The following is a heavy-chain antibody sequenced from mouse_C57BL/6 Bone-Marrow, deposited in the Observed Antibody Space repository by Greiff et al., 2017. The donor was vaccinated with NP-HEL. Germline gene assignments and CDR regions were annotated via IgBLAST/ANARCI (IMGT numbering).Heavy chain of an antibody. D-gene: IGHD2-3*01. CDR3: ARGHGYYVPFAY. V-gene: IGHV1-26*01. CDR2: INPNHGGT. CDR1: GYTFTDYY. Sequence: EVQLQQSGPELVKPGASVKISCKASGYTFTDYYMNWVKQSHGKSLEWFGDINPNHGGTSYNQKFKGKATLTVDKSSSTAYMELRSLTSEDSAVYYCARGHGYYVPFAYWGQGTLVTVSA. J-gene: IGHJ3*01.